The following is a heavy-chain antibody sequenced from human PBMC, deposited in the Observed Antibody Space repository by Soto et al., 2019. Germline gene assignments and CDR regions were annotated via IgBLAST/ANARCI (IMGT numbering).Heavy chain of an antibody. Sequence: KTSETLSLTCAVYGGSFSGYYWSWIRQPPGKGLEWIGEINHSGSTNYNPSLKSRVTISVDTSKNQFSLKLSSVTAADTAVYYCARGDDYYGMDVWGQGTTVTVSS. CDR3: ARGDDYYGMDV. CDR2: INHSGST. V-gene: IGHV4-34*01. CDR1: GGSFSGYY. J-gene: IGHJ6*02.